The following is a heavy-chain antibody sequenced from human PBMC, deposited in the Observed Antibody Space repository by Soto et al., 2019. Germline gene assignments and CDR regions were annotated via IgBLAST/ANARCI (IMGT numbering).Heavy chain of an antibody. V-gene: IGHV5-10-1*01. J-gene: IGHJ5*02. CDR3: ARLSVLRFLEWYPKFDP. CDR2: IDPSDSYT. CDR1: GYSFTIYC. D-gene: IGHD3-3*01. Sequence: PGEFLKISCDGSGYSFTIYCISLVLQMPGKGLEWMGRIDPSDSYTNYSPSFQGHVTISADKSISTAYLQWSSLKASDTAMYYCARLSVLRFLEWYPKFDPWGQGTLVTVSS.